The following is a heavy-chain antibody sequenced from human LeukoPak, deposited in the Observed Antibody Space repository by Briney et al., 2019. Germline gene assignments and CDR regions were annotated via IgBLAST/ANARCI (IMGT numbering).Heavy chain of an antibody. J-gene: IGHJ4*02. CDR1: GDSVSSNSAA. CDR3: ARARYSSSWYLIDY. D-gene: IGHD6-13*01. Sequence: SQTLSLTSAISGDSVSSNSAAWNWIRQSPSRGLEWLGRTYYRSNGYNDYAVSVKSRITINPDTSKKQFSLQLNSVTPEDTAVYYCARARYSSSWYLIDYWGQGTLVTVSS. V-gene: IGHV6-1*01. CDR2: TYYRSNGYN.